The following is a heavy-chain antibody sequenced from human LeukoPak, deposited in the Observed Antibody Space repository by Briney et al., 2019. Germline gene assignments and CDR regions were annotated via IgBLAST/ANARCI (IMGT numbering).Heavy chain of an antibody. D-gene: IGHD6-13*01. CDR1: GYTFTSYD. Sequence: ASVKVSCKASGYTFTSYDINWVRQATGQGLEWMGWMNPNSGNTGYAQKFQGRVTMTRNTSISTAYMELSSLRSEDTAVYYCARGASSSWPFPYYYYYYMDVWGKGTTVTVS. J-gene: IGHJ6*03. CDR3: ARGASSSWPFPYYYYYYMDV. CDR2: MNPNSGNT. V-gene: IGHV1-8*01.